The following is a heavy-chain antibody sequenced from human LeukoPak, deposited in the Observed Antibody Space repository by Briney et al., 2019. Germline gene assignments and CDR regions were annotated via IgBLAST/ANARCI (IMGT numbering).Heavy chain of an antibody. Sequence: GGSLRLSCAASGFTVSSNYMSWVRQAPGKGLEWVSSISSSSSYIYYADSVKGRFTISRDNAKNSLYLQMNSLRAEDTAVYYCARDRLHRAFDIWGQGTMVTVSS. V-gene: IGHV3-21*01. CDR3: ARDRLHRAFDI. J-gene: IGHJ3*02. CDR2: ISSSSSYI. CDR1: GFTVSSNY.